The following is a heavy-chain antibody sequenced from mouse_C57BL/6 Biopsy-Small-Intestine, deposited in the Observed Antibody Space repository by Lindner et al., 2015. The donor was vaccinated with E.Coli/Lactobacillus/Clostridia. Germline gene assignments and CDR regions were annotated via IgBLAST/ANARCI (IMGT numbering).Heavy chain of an antibody. CDR1: GYTFTSYW. J-gene: IGHJ1*03. D-gene: IGHD1-1*01. CDR2: INPSSGYT. CDR3: ARRIYYGTSYWYFDV. Sequence: VQLQESGAELAKPGASVKLSCKASGYTFTSYWMHWVKQRPGQGLEWIGYINPSSGYTKYNQKFKDKAILTADKSSSTAYMQLSSLTYEDSAVYYCARRIYYGTSYWYFDVWGTGTTVTVSS. V-gene: IGHV1-7*01.